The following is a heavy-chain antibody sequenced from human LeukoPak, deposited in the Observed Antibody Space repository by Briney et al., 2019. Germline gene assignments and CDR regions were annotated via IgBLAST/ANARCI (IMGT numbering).Heavy chain of an antibody. D-gene: IGHD3-3*01. CDR1: GYYISSGYY. J-gene: IGHJ6*03. V-gene: IGHV4-38-2*01. CDR3: ARHSSALFGVVISIPTYYYYYMDV. Sequence: SETLSLTCAVSGYYISSGYYWGWIRQPPGKGLEWIGSIYHSGSTYYNPSLKSRVTISVDPSQNQFYLKLSSGTGADPAVSYLARHSSALFGVVISIPTYYYYYMDVWGKGTTVTVSS. CDR2: IYHSGST.